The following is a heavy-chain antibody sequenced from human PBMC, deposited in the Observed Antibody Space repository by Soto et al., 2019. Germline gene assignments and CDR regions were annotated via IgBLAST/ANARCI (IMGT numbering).Heavy chain of an antibody. CDR1: GFIVSNKY. D-gene: IGHD4-4*01. CDR3: ARFTVATPSVGMDV. V-gene: IGHV3-53*02. CDR2: IYSGGST. J-gene: IGHJ6*02. Sequence: EVQLVETGGGLIQPGGSLRLSCAASGFIVSNKYMSWVRQAPGKGLEGVSVIYSGGSTYYADSVKGRFTISRDNSKNTLYLQMNSLRAEDTAVYYCARFTVATPSVGMDVWGQGTTVTVSS.